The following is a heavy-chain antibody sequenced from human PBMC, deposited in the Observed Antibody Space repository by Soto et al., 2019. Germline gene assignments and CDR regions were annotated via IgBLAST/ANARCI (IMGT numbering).Heavy chain of an antibody. CDR2: ISGSGGST. J-gene: IGHJ4*02. D-gene: IGHD3-22*01. CDR1: GFTFSSYA. V-gene: IGHV3-23*01. CDR3: AKAQYYDSSGYKGPFDY. Sequence: GGSLRLSCAASGFTFSSYAMSWVRQAPGKGLEWVSAISGSGGSTYYADSVKGRFTISRDNSKNTLYLQMNSLRAEDTAVYYCAKAQYYDSSGYKGPFDYWGQGTLVTVSS.